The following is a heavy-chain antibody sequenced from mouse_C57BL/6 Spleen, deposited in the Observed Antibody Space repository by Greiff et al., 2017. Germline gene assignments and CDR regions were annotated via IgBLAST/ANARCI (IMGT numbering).Heavy chain of an antibody. Sequence: VQLQQSGPELVKPGASVKISCKASGYAFSSSWMNWVKQRPGKGLEWIGRIYPGDGDTNYNGKFKGKATLTADKSSSTAYMQLSSLTSEDSAVYFCARWEFGNEFAYWGQGTLVTVSA. CDR1: GYAFSSSW. CDR2: IYPGDGDT. CDR3: ARWEFGNEFAY. D-gene: IGHD2-1*01. J-gene: IGHJ3*01. V-gene: IGHV1-82*01.